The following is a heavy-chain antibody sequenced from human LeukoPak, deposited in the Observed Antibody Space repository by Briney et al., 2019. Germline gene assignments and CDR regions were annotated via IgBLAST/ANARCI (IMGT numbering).Heavy chain of an antibody. J-gene: IGHJ6*03. V-gene: IGHV3-30*01. CDR2: ISYDGSNK. CDR1: GFTFSGYA. CDR3: ARGKGVGATNMDV. D-gene: IGHD1-26*01. Sequence: GGSLRLSCAASGFTFSGYAMHWVRQAPGKGLEWVAVISYDGSNKYYADSVKGRFTISRDNSKNTLYLQMNSLRAEDTAVYYCARGKGVGATNMDVWGKGTTVTVSS.